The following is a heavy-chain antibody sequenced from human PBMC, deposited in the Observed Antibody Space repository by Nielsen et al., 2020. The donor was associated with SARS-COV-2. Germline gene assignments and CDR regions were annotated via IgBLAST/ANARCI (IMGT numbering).Heavy chain of an antibody. D-gene: IGHD6-19*01. J-gene: IGHJ4*02. CDR3: AREGRQWLVPTPHFDY. CDR1: GFTFSSYW. V-gene: IGHV3-7*03. Sequence: GESLKISCAASGFTFSSYWMSWVRQAPGKGLEWMANIKQDGSEKYYVDSVKGRFTISRDNAKNSLYLQMNSLRAEDTAVYYCAREGRQWLVPTPHFDYWGQGTLVTVSS. CDR2: IKQDGSEK.